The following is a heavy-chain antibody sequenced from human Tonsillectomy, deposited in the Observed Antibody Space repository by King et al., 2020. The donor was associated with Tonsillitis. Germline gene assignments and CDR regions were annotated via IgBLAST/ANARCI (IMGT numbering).Heavy chain of an antibody. J-gene: IGHJ4*02. D-gene: IGHD6-19*01. CDR2: IIGSSYST. Sequence: VQLVESGGGLVQPGGSLRLSCAASGFTFSSYAMGWVRQAQGKGLECVSTIIGSSYSTYYPDSVKGRFTIARENSNHTLYLQMHSLRPEDTALYYCAKLPHSSGWSSPFDYWGQGTLVTVSS. CDR1: GFTFSSYA. CDR3: AKLPHSSGWSSPFDY. V-gene: IGHV3-23*04.